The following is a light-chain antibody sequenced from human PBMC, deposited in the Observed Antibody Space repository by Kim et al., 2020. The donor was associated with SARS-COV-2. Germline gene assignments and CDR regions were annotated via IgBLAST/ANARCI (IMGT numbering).Light chain of an antibody. CDR2: DVS. Sequence: GQSITISCTGTSSDIGDYDYVSWYQQHPGKAPKLIIFDVSNRASGVPNRFSGSKSDNTASLTIAGLQAEDEADYFCSSYTGSNTLVFGGGTKLTVL. J-gene: IGLJ3*02. CDR1: SSDIGDYDY. V-gene: IGLV2-14*03. CDR3: SSYTGSNTLV.